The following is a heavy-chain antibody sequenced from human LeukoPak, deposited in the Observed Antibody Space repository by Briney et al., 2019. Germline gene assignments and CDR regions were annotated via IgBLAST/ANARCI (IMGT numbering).Heavy chain of an antibody. J-gene: IGHJ4*02. CDR2: ISGSGGST. Sequence: GGSLRLSCAASGFTFSSYWMHWVRQAPGKGLEWVSAISGSGGSTYYADSVKGRFTISRDNSKNTLYLQMNSLRAEDTAVYYCAKDISGRPPYYFDYWGQGTLVTVSS. D-gene: IGHD6-25*01. V-gene: IGHV3-23*01. CDR3: AKDISGRPPYYFDY. CDR1: GFTFSSYW.